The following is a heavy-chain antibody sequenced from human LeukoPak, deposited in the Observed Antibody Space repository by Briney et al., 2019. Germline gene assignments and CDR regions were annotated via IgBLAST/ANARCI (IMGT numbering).Heavy chain of an antibody. Sequence: PGGPLRLSCAASGFTFSNAWMNWVRQAPGKGLEWVGRIYSKTDGGTTDYAAPVKGRFTISRDDSKNTLYLQMNSLKTEDTALYYCTTGFFGVVNDAFDIWGQGTMVTVSS. CDR1: GFTFSNAW. D-gene: IGHD3-3*01. CDR2: IYSKTDGGTT. J-gene: IGHJ3*02. V-gene: IGHV3-15*01. CDR3: TTGFFGVVNDAFDI.